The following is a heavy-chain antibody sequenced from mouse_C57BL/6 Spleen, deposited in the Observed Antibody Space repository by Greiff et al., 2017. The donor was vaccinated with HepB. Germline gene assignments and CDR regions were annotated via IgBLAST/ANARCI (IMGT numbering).Heavy chain of an antibody. J-gene: IGHJ4*01. CDR2: IDPDDGDN. CDR1: GFNIKDYY. CDR3: TTGDYERSMDY. D-gene: IGHD2-4*01. Sequence: EVMLVESGAELVRPGASVKLSCTASGFNIKDYYMHWVKQRPEQGLEWIGRIDPDDGDNEYDPKFQGKATMTADTSSNTAYLQLRSLTSEYTAVYYCTTGDYERSMDYWGQGTSVTVSS. V-gene: IGHV14-1*01.